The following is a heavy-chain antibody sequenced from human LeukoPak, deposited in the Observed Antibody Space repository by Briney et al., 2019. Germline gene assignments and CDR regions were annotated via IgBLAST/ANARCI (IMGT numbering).Heavy chain of an antibody. CDR1: GYTFTSYD. J-gene: IGHJ5*02. D-gene: IGHD3-10*01. CDR2: MNPNSGDT. V-gene: IGHV1-8*01. Sequence: ASVKVSCKASGYTFTSYDINWVRQVTGQGLEWMGWMNPNSGDTGYPQKFQGRVTMTRDTSITTAYMELSSLRSEDTAVYYCARSGFGSGISFDLWGQGTLVTVSS. CDR3: ARSGFGSGISFDL.